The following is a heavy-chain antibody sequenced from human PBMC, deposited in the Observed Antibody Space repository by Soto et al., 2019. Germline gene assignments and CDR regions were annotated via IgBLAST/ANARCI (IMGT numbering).Heavy chain of an antibody. J-gene: IGHJ6*04. Sequence: EVQLVESGGGLVQPGRSLRLSCAASGFIFDDYAMHWVRQAPGKGLEWVAVISGNSGSLGYADSVKGRFTISRDNAKNSLYLHMNRLRAEATALYYCAKDRYSSSAYYYYGMDAWGEGTTVTVAS. V-gene: IGHV3-9*01. CDR1: GFIFDDYA. D-gene: IGHD6-6*01. CDR3: AKDRYSSSAYYYYGMDA. CDR2: ISGNSGSL.